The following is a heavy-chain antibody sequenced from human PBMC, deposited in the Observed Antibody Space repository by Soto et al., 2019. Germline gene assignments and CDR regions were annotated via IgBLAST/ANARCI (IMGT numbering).Heavy chain of an antibody. CDR2: ISSSSSYI. CDR3: AGLYHYDSSGYYDY. V-gene: IGHV3-21*01. CDR1: GFTFSSYS. Sequence: GGSLRLSCAASGFTFSSYSMNWVRQAPGKGLEWVSSISSSSSYIYYADSVRGRFTISRDNAKNSLYLQMNSLRAEDTAVYYCAGLYHYDSSGYYDYWGQGTLVTVSS. J-gene: IGHJ4*02. D-gene: IGHD3-22*01.